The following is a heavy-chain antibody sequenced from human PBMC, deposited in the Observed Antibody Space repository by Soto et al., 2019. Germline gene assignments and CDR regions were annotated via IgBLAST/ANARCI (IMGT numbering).Heavy chain of an antibody. CDR2: INPNSGGT. Sequence: ASVKVSCQASGYTFTGYYMHWVRRAPGQGLEWMGWINPNSGGTNYAQKFQGRVTMTRDTSISTAYMQLSRLRSDDTAVYYCERDLYSYGYENWFDPWGQGTLVTVSS. CDR3: ERDLYSYGYENWFDP. CDR1: GYTFTGYY. V-gene: IGHV1-2*02. J-gene: IGHJ5*02. D-gene: IGHD5-18*01.